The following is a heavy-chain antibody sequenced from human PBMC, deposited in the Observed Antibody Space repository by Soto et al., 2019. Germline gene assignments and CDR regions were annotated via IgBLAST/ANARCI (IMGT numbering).Heavy chain of an antibody. D-gene: IGHD6-13*01. CDR1: GYTFTSYG. Sequence: QVQLVQSGAEVKKPGASVKVSCKASGYTFTSYGISWVRQAPGQGLEWMGWISPYNGNTNYAQKLQGRVTMTTDTSTSTANMELRSLRSEDTAVYYCARDEAAHTFDPWGQGILVTVSS. V-gene: IGHV1-18*01. CDR2: ISPYNGNT. J-gene: IGHJ5*02. CDR3: ARDEAAHTFDP.